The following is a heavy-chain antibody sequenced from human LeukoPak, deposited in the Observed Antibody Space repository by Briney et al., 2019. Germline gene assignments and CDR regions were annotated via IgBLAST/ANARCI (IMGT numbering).Heavy chain of an antibody. CDR1: GFTFSSYW. CDR3: ARWITMTPY. J-gene: IGHJ4*02. D-gene: IGHD3-22*01. Sequence: GGSLRLSCAASGFTFSSYWMSWVRPAPGRGLEWVSKLKQDGSAKYYVDSVKCRFTISRDNAKNSLNLQMNSLRAEDTAVYYCARWITMTPYWGQGTLVTLSS. V-gene: IGHV3-7*01. CDR2: LKQDGSAK.